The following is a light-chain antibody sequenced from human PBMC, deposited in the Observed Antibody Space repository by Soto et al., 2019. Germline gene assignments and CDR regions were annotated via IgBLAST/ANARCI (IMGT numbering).Light chain of an antibody. CDR1: QSVSSSY. J-gene: IGKJ1*01. CDR2: GAS. V-gene: IGKV3-20*01. CDR3: QQYDNSPWT. Sequence: EIVLTQSPGTLSLSPGERATLSCRASQSVSSSYLTWYQQKPGQAPRLLIYGASSRATGIPDRFSGSGSGTGFTLSINRLEPEDFAVYYCQQYDNSPWTFGQGTKVEIK.